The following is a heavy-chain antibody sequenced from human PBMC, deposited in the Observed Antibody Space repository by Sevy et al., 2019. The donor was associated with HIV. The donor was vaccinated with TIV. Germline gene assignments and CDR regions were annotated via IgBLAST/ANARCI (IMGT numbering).Heavy chain of an antibody. V-gene: IGHV3-7*01. Sequence: GGSLRLSCAASGFTFSSYWMSWVRQAPGKGLEWVANIKQDGSEKYYVDSVKGRFTISRDNAKNSLYLQMNSLRAEDTAVYYCARRFPVYRGGYYYYGMDVWGQGTTVTVSS. CDR2: IKQDGSEK. D-gene: IGHD3-16*01. CDR1: GFTFSSYW. CDR3: ARRFPVYRGGYYYYGMDV. J-gene: IGHJ6*02.